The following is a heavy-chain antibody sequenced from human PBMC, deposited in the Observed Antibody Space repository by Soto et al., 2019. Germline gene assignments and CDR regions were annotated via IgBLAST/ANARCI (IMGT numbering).Heavy chain of an antibody. V-gene: IGHV4-4*07. J-gene: IGHJ5*02. CDR1: GASLSRYY. Sequence: SETLSLTCNVSGASLSRYYWSWIRQPPGKGLEWIGRIYATGDTDYNPSLKSRISMSVDMPKKQFSLTLRSVTAADTAIYYCVRDGTKNLRDRFEPWGRGILVTVYS. CDR2: IYATGDT. D-gene: IGHD1-26*01. CDR3: VRDGTKNLRDRFEP.